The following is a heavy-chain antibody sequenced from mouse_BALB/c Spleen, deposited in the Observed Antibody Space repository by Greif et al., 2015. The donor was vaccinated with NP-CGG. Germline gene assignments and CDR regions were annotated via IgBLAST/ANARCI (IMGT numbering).Heavy chain of an antibody. D-gene: IGHD2-14*01. CDR2: INPYNGGT. Sequence: VQLQQSGAELVKPGASMKISCKASGYSFTGYTMNWVKQSHGKNLEWIGLINPYNGGTSYNQKFKGKATLTVDKSSSTAYMELLSLTSEDSAVYYCARGDYRYDEDYYAMDYWGQGTSVTVSS. CDR3: ARGDYRYDEDYYAMDY. V-gene: IGHV1-18*01. J-gene: IGHJ4*01. CDR1: GYSFTGYT.